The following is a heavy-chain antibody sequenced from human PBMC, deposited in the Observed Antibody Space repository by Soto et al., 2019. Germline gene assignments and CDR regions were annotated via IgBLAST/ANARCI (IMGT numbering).Heavy chain of an antibody. D-gene: IGHD6-19*01. CDR1: GFTFSSYS. CDR3: ARASSGWFGDY. CDR2: ISSSSSYI. J-gene: IGHJ4*02. V-gene: IGHV3-21*01. Sequence: GGSLRLSCAASGFTFSSYSMNWVRQAPGKGLEWVSSISSSSSYIYYADSVKGRFTISRDNAKNSLYLHMNSLRAEDTAVYYCARASSGWFGDYWGQGTLVTVYS.